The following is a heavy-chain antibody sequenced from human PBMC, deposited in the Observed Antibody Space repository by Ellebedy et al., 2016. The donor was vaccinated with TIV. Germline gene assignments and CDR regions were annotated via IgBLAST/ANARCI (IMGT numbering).Heavy chain of an antibody. J-gene: IGHJ6*02. D-gene: IGHD1-1*01. CDR2: VNHSGST. CDR3: VRGQREYIQKPGYYYYDGMDV. Sequence: MPGGSLRLSCAVYGGSFTSYYWSWIRQPPGKGLEWIGEVNHSGSTNYNPSLKSRVTISVDTSKSQFSLKVSSVTAADTAVYYCVRGQREYIQKPGYYYYDGMDVWGQGTTVTVSS. CDR1: GGSFTSYY. V-gene: IGHV4-34*01.